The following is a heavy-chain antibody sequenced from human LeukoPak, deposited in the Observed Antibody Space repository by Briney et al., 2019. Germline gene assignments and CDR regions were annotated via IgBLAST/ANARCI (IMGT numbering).Heavy chain of an antibody. Sequence: SETLSLTCAVSGGSISRSNWWSWVRQSPGKGLEWIGEIYDNGSTNYNPSLKSRVTISVDKSKNQFSLKLSSVTAADTAVYYCASPRAERSTWCAVDYWGQGTLVTVSA. CDR1: GGSISRSNW. CDR3: ASPRAERSTWCAVDY. V-gene: IGHV4-4*02. J-gene: IGHJ4*02. CDR2: IYDNGST. D-gene: IGHD6-13*01.